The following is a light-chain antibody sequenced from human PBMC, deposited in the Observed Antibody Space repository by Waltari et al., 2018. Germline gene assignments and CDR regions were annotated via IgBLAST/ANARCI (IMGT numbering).Light chain of an antibody. J-gene: IGLJ2*01. CDR3: QTWGTGIQV. CDR2: LNSDGSH. CDR1: SGHSSYA. Sequence: QLVLPQSPSASASLGASVTPTCTLSSGHSSYAIAWHQQQPEKGPRYLMKLNSDGSHSKGDGIPDRFSGSSSGAERYLTISSLQSEDEADYYCQTWGTGIQVFGGGTKLTVL. V-gene: IGLV4-69*01.